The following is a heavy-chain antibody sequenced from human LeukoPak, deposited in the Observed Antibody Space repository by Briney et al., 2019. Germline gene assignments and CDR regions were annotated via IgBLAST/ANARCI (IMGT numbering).Heavy chain of an antibody. J-gene: IGHJ4*02. CDR1: GFXVSSNY. V-gene: IGHV3-53*01. Sequence: GGSLRLSCGASGFXVSSNYMSWVRQAPGKGLEWVSVIYSGGSTYYADSVKGRFTISRDNSKNTLYLQMNSLRAEDTAVYYCARGDPTTVVGDYWGQGTLVTVSS. CDR2: IYSGGST. D-gene: IGHD4-23*01. CDR3: ARGDPTTVVGDY.